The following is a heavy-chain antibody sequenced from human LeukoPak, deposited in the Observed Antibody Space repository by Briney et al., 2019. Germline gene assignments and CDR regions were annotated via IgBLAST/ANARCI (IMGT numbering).Heavy chain of an antibody. J-gene: IGHJ6*02. CDR1: GFTFSSYG. Sequence: GSLRLSCAASGFTFSSYGMHWVRQAPGKGLEWVAFIRYDGSNKYYADSVKGRFTISRDNSKNTLYLQMNSLRAEDTAVYYCAKGLDTAMVYYYYGMDVWGQGTTVTVSS. V-gene: IGHV3-30*02. CDR3: AKGLDTAMVYYYYGMDV. CDR2: IRYDGSNK. D-gene: IGHD5-18*01.